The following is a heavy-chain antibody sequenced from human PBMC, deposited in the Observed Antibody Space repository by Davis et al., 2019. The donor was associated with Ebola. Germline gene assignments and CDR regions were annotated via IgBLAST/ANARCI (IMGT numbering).Heavy chain of an antibody. J-gene: IGHJ6*02. CDR3: AGLTWGYCSGGSCRYYYYYGMDV. CDR1: GYTFTSYA. D-gene: IGHD2-15*01. Sequence: AASVKVSCKGSGYTFTSYAISWVRQAPGQGLEWMGWISAYNGNTNYAQKLQGRVTMTTDTSTSTAYMGLRSLRSYDTAVYYCAGLTWGYCSGGSCRYYYYYGMDVWGQGTTVTVSS. CDR2: ISAYNGNT. V-gene: IGHV1-18*01.